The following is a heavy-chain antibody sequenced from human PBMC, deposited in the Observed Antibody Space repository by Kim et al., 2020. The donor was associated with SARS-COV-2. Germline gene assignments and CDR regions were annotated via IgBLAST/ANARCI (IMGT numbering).Heavy chain of an antibody. D-gene: IGHD3-22*01. CDR3: ARGGLLRGYYAHWFDP. Sequence: ASVKVSCKASGYTFTSYDINWVRQATGQGLEWMGWMNPNSGNTGYAQKFQGRVTMTRNTSISTAYMELSSLRSEDTAVYYCARGGLLRGYYAHWFDPWGQGTLVTVSS. CDR2: MNPNSGNT. CDR1: GYTFTSYD. J-gene: IGHJ5*02. V-gene: IGHV1-8*01.